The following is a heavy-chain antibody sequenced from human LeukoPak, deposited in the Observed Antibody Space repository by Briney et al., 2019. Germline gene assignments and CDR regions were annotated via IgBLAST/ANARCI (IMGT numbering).Heavy chain of an antibody. CDR2: INSDGSST. J-gene: IGHJ4*02. D-gene: IGHD4-17*01. CDR3: AKGGATVIDY. V-gene: IGHV3-74*01. CDR1: GFTFSGAW. Sequence: PGGPLRLSCAASGFTFSGAWMHWVRQAPGKGLMWVSRINSDGSSTTSADSVKGRFTISRDNAKNTLYLQMNSLRAEDTAVYYCAKGGATVIDYWGQGTLVTVSS.